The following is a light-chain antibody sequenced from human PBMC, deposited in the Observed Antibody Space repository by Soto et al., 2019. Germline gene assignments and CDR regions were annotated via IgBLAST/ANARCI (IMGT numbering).Light chain of an antibody. Sequence: EIVLSQSPATLSLSPGERATLSCRASQSVSSNLAWYQQKPGQAPRLLIYDASNRATGIPDRFSGSGSGTDFTLTISSLEPEDFAVYYCQQRSNSPLTFGGGTKV. V-gene: IGKV3-11*01. CDR3: QQRSNSPLT. CDR1: QSVSSN. J-gene: IGKJ4*01. CDR2: DAS.